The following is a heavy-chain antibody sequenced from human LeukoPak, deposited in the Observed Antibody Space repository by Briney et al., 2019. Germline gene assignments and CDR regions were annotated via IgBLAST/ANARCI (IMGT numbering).Heavy chain of an antibody. Sequence: SETLSLTCTVSGGSISSYYWSWIRQPAGKGLEWIGCIYTSGSTNYNPSLKSRVTMSVDTSKNQFSLKLSSVTAADTAVYYCAREAYCGGDCSPDAFDIWGQGTMVTVSS. CDR2: IYTSGST. D-gene: IGHD2-21*01. V-gene: IGHV4-4*07. J-gene: IGHJ3*02. CDR1: GGSISSYY. CDR3: AREAYCGGDCSPDAFDI.